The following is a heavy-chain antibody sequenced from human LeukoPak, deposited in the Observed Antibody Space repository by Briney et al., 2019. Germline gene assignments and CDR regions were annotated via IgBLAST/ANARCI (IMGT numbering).Heavy chain of an antibody. CDR2: INPSGGSS. V-gene: IGHV1-46*01. D-gene: IGHD2-15*01. J-gene: IGHJ5*02. CDR1: GYTFTSYY. Sequence: GASVKVSCKASGYTFTSYYMHWVRQAPGQGLDWMGIINPSGGSSSYAQKLQGRVTMTRDTSTSTVYMELSSLRSEDTAVYYCARDLGYCSGGSCTLPNWFDPWGQGTLVTVSS. CDR3: ARDLGYCSGGSCTLPNWFDP.